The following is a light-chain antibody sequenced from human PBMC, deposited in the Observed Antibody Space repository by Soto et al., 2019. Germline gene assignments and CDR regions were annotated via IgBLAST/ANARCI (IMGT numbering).Light chain of an antibody. CDR2: AVS. V-gene: IGLV2-14*01. Sequence: QSVLTQPASVSGSPGQSITISCTGTSSDIGAYNYVSWYQQHPGKAPKLMIYAVSYRPSGVSNRFSGSKSGNTASLTISGLQAEDEADYYCSSYTISSTLPDVFGTGTKLTVL. J-gene: IGLJ1*01. CDR3: SSYTISSTLPDV. CDR1: SSDIGAYNY.